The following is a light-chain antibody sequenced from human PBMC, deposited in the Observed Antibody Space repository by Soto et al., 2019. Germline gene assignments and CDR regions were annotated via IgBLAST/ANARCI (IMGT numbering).Light chain of an antibody. CDR2: DAS. J-gene: IGKJ4*01. V-gene: IGKV3-11*01. CDR3: EQRSKWPIT. CDR1: QSVSTS. Sequence: EIVLTQSPAALSLSPGERATLSCRASQSVSTSLAWYQQKPGQAPRLLIYDASNRATGTPARFSGSGSGSDFTLTVSSLEAEDLAVYYCEQRSKWPITFGGGTKVE.